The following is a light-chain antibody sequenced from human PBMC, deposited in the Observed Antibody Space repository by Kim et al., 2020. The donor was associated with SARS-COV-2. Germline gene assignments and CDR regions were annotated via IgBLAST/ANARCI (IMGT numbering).Light chain of an antibody. CDR3: VQDYNYPWT. CDR2: PAS. J-gene: IGKJ1*01. V-gene: IGKV1-6*01. Sequence: ASVGDRVTITCRASQGIRNDLGWYQQKPGKAPKVLIYPASSLQSGVSSRFSGSGSGTDFTLTISSLQAEDSATYYCVQDYNYPWTFGQGTKVDIK. CDR1: QGIRND.